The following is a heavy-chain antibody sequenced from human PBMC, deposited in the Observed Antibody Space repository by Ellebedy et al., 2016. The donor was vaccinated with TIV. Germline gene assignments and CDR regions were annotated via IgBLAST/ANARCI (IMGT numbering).Heavy chain of an antibody. V-gene: IGHV4-34*01. CDR2: INHSGST. CDR3: ARGDPGGGPDY. D-gene: IGHD2-15*01. CDR1: RGPFSGYY. Sequence: SETLSLTCAVYRGPFSGYYWSWIRQPPGKGLEWIGEINHSGSTNYNPSLKSRVTVSVDTSKNQFSLKLSSVTAADTAVYYCARGDPGGGPDYWGQGTLVTVSS. J-gene: IGHJ4*02.